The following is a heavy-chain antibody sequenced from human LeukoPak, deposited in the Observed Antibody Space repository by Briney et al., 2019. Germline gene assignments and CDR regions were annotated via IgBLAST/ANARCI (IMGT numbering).Heavy chain of an antibody. Sequence: ASVKVSCKASGYTFTSYGISWVRQAPGQGLEWMGWISAYNGNTNYAQKLQGRVTMTTGTSTSTAYMELRSLRSDDTAVYYCARDHSSSWSDEYYFDYWGQGTLVTVSS. CDR2: ISAYNGNT. D-gene: IGHD6-13*01. J-gene: IGHJ4*02. V-gene: IGHV1-18*01. CDR1: GYTFTSYG. CDR3: ARDHSSSWSDEYYFDY.